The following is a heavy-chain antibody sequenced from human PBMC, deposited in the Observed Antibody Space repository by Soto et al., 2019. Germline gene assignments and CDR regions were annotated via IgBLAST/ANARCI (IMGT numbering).Heavy chain of an antibody. CDR1: GYTFTSYA. J-gene: IGHJ4*02. D-gene: IGHD2-2*01. V-gene: IGHV1-3*01. CDR2: INAGNGNT. Sequence: GASVKVSCKASGYTFTSYAMHWVRQAPGQRLEWMGWINAGNGNTKYSQKFQGRVTITRDTSASTAYMELSSLRSEDTAVYYCARDLMRIVVVPAAMGYFDYWGQGTLVTVSS. CDR3: ARDLMRIVVVPAAMGYFDY.